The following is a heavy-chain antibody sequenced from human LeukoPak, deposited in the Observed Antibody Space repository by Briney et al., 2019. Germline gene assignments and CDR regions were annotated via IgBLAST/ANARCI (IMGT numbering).Heavy chain of an antibody. Sequence: ASVKVSCKASGYTFTSYDINWVRQATGQGLEWMGWMNPNSGNTGYAQKFQGRVTTTRNTSISTAYMELSSLRSEVTAVYYCARGVVAVAFDTWGQGTMVTVSS. CDR2: MNPNSGNT. J-gene: IGHJ3*02. D-gene: IGHD5-12*01. V-gene: IGHV1-8*01. CDR3: ARGVVAVAFDT. CDR1: GYTFTSYD.